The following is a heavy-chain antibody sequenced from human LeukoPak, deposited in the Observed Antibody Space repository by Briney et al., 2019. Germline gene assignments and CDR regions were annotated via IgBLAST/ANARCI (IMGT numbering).Heavy chain of an antibody. J-gene: IGHJ6*02. CDR2: ISAYNGNT. Sequence: ASVKVSCKASGYTFTSYGISWVRQAPGQGLEWMGWISAYNGNTNYAQKLQDRVTMTTDTSTSTAYMELRSLRSDDTAVYYCARDRVDIVVVPAAQRRYGMDVWGQGTTVTVSS. CDR3: ARDRVDIVVVPAAQRRYGMDV. D-gene: IGHD2-2*03. V-gene: IGHV1-18*01. CDR1: GYTFTSYG.